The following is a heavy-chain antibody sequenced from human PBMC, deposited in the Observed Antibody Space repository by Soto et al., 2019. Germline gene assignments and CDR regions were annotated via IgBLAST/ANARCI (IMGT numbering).Heavy chain of an antibody. D-gene: IGHD2-8*01. J-gene: IGHJ3*02. Sequence: EVQLLESGGGLVQPGGSLRLSCAASGFTFSSYSMNWVRQAPGKGLEWVSYISSSSSTIYYADSVKGRFTISRDNAKNSLYLQMNSLRDEDTAVYYCARDIVLMVYASTWDAFDIWGQGTMVTVSS. CDR2: ISSSSSTI. CDR3: ARDIVLMVYASTWDAFDI. CDR1: GFTFSSYS. V-gene: IGHV3-48*02.